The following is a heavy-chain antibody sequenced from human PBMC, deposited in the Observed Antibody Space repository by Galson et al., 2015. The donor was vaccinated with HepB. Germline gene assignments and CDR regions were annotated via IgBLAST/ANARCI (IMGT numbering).Heavy chain of an antibody. D-gene: IGHD4/OR15-4a*01. V-gene: IGHV3-30*04. CDR3: WFDP. CDR2: ISYDGTIK. J-gene: IGHJ5*02. Sequence: SLRLSCAASEFTFSRYAVRWVRQAPGKGLQWVAVISYDGTIKYYADSVKGRFTTAYLQLSSLKASDTAIYYCARHGDFLNWFDPWGQGTLVTVSS. CDR1: EFTFSRYA.